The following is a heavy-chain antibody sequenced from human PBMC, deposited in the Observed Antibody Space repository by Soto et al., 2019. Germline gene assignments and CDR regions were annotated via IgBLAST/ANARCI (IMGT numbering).Heavy chain of an antibody. Sequence: SETLSLTCAVYGGSFSPYYWSWIRQTPGKGLEWIAEINYSGITNFNPSLKSRVTMSVDTSKSQISMKLSSMTAADTAMYYCARRDGDYLGVGYFDFWGQGSMVT. D-gene: IGHD4-17*01. CDR2: INYSGIT. CDR1: GGSFSPYY. V-gene: IGHV4-34*01. J-gene: IGHJ4*02. CDR3: ARRDGDYLGVGYFDF.